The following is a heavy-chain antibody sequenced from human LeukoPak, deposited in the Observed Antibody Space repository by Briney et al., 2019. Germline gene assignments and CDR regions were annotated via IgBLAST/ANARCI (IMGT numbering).Heavy chain of an antibody. Sequence: GGSLRLSCAASGLIFSNYGMHWVRQAPGEGPEWVAVIWADGSNKIYADSVKGRFTISKDNSKNTLSLQMNSLRTDDTAVYYCATDLGSSPFDYWGQGTLVTVSS. V-gene: IGHV3-33*01. D-gene: IGHD7-27*01. CDR1: GLIFSNYG. J-gene: IGHJ4*02. CDR3: ATDLGSSPFDY. CDR2: IWADGSNK.